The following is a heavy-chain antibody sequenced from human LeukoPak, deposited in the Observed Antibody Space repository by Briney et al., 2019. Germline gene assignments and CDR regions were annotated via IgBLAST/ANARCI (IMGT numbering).Heavy chain of an antibody. CDR2: IHNDGPT. D-gene: IGHD3-10*01. V-gene: IGHV3-53*01. J-gene: IGHJ4*02. CDR1: GFSVNVNF. CDR3: ASGRGQN. Sequence: GGSLRLSCAVSGFSVNVNFMGWVRQAPGKGLEWVSLIHNDGPTYYADSVKGRFTISRDNSKTTLYLQMNSLRAEDTALYYCASGRGQNWGQGTLVSVSS.